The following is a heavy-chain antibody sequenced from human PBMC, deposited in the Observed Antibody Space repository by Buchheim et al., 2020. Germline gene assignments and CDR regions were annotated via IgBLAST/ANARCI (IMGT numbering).Heavy chain of an antibody. CDR1: GFTFSSYG. V-gene: IGHV3-30*03. CDR2: ISYDGSNK. D-gene: IGHD2-21*01. CDR3: ARVSIDGRGLPDY. J-gene: IGHJ4*02. Sequence: QVQLVESGGGVVQPGRSLRLSCAASGFTFSSYGMHWVRQAPGKGLEWVAVISYDGSNKYYADSVKGRFTISRDNSKNTLYLQMNSLGAEDAAVYYCARVSIDGRGLPDYWGQGTL.